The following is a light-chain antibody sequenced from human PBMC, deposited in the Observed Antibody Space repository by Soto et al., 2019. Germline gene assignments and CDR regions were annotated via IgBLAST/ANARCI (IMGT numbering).Light chain of an antibody. Sequence: IKMTQSPSSLSASVGDRVTITCQASQDISNYLNWYQQKPGKAPKLLIYDASNLETGVPSRFSGSGSGTDFTFTISCLQPEDIAPYYCQHYDNLPPTFGQGTRLEIK. V-gene: IGKV1-33*01. CDR2: DAS. CDR1: QDISNY. CDR3: QHYDNLPPT. J-gene: IGKJ5*01.